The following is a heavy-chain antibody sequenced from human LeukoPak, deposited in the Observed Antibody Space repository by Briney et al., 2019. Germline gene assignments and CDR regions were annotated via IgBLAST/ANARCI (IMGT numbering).Heavy chain of an antibody. J-gene: IGHJ4*02. CDR1: GFTFSSYA. V-gene: IGHV3-23*01. CDR2: ISGSGGST. CDR3: AKAGGLATYYFDY. Sequence: GGSLRLSCAASGFTFSSYAMSWVRQAPGKGLEWVSAISGSGGSTYYADSVKGRFTISRDNSKNMLYLQMNSLRAEDTAVYYCAKAGGLATYYFDYWGQGTLVTVSS. D-gene: IGHD3-10*01.